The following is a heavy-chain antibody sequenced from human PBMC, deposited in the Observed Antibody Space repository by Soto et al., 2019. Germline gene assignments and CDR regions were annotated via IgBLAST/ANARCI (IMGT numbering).Heavy chain of an antibody. CDR1: GLTFSTYN. CDR2: INPGTTTR. J-gene: IGHJ4*02. V-gene: IGHV3-48*01. CDR3: VRASAASSYPSLY. D-gene: IGHD3-16*01. Sequence: EVHVVESGGGLVQPGGSRRLSCAVSGLTFSTYNFNWVRQAPGKGLEWISFINPGTTTRHYADSVKGRFTTSRDNAKNSLYLQMTSLPAAGTAVYYCVRASAASSYPSLYWGQGNVVTGSS.